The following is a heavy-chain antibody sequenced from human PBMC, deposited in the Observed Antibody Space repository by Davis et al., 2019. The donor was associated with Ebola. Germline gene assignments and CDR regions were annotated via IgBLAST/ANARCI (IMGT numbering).Heavy chain of an antibody. CDR2: IYYSGST. CDR1: GGSISSYY. CDR3: ARLYSGSYHFDY. V-gene: IGHV4-59*08. J-gene: IGHJ4*02. Sequence: SETLSLTCTVSGGSISSYYWSWIRQPPGKGLEWIGYIYYSGSTNYNPSLKSRVTISVDTPKNQFSLKLSSVTAADTAVYYCARLYSGSYHFDYWGQGTLVTVSS. D-gene: IGHD1-26*01.